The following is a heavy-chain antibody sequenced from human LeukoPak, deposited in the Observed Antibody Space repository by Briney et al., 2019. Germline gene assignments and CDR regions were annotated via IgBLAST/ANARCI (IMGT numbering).Heavy chain of an antibody. CDR3: ARRAYSGSCPSYFDY. J-gene: IGHJ4*02. V-gene: IGHV4-39*01. CDR2: IYYSGST. CDR1: GGSISSSSCY. D-gene: IGHD1-26*01. Sequence: KPSETLSLTCTVSGGSISSSSCYWAWIRQPPGKGLEWIGSIYYSGSTYYNPTLRSRVTISVDTSKNQFSLKLSSVTASDTAVYYCARRAYSGSCPSYFDYWGQGTLVTVSS.